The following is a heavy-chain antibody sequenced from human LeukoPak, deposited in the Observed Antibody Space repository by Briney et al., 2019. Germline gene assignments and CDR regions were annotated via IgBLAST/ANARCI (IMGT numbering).Heavy chain of an antibody. CDR2: IRSKAYGGTT. J-gene: IGHJ6*02. CDR3: TRDLYYDFWSGYYGMDV. V-gene: IGHV3-49*04. Sequence: GGSLRLSCTASGFTFGDYAMSWVRQAPGKGLEWVGFIRSKAYGGTTEYAASVKGRFTISRDDSKSIAYLQMNSLKTEDTAVYYCTRDLYYDFWSGYYGMDVWGQGTTVTVSS. CDR1: GFTFGDYA. D-gene: IGHD3-3*01.